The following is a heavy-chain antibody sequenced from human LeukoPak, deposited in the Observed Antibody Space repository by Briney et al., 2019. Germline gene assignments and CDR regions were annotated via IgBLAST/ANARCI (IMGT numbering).Heavy chain of an antibody. CDR1: GFTVSSNY. CDR2: IYSGGST. Sequence: GGSLRLSCAASGFTVSSNYMSWVRQAPGKGLEWVSVIYSGGSTYYADSVKGRFTISRDNAKNSLYLQMNSLRAEDTAVYYCARGRGFLEWLFFDYWGQGTLVTVSS. V-gene: IGHV3-53*01. J-gene: IGHJ4*02. D-gene: IGHD3-3*01. CDR3: ARGRGFLEWLFFDY.